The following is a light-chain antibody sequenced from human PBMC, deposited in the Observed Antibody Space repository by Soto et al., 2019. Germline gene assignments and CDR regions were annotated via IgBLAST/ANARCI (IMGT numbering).Light chain of an antibody. CDR1: QSVSNNY. J-gene: IGKJ4*01. CDR2: EAS. CDR3: QQHANWPLT. Sequence: EIVLTQSPVTLSLSPGERATLSCRASQSVSNNYLAWYQQKPGQAPRLLIYEASTRATGIPARFSGSGSGTDFTLTISSLEPEDFAVYYCQQHANWPLTFGGGTKVDIK. V-gene: IGKV3-11*01.